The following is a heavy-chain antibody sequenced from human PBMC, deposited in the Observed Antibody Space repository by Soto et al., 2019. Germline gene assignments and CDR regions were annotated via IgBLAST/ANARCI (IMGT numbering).Heavy chain of an antibody. CDR3: ARRRDYDFWSGYPHDAFDI. D-gene: IGHD3-3*01. CDR1: GYTFTSYG. CDR2: ISAYNGNT. Sequence: QVQLVQSGAEVKKPGASVKVSCKASGYTFTSYGISWVRQAPGQGLEWMGWISAYNGNTNYAQKLQGRVTMTTDTSTSTAYIELRSLRSDDTAVYYCARRRDYDFWSGYPHDAFDIWGQGTMVTVSS. J-gene: IGHJ3*02. V-gene: IGHV1-18*04.